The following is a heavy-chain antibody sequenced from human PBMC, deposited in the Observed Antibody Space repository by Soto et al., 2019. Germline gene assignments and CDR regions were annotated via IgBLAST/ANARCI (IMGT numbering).Heavy chain of an antibody. D-gene: IGHD3-3*01. J-gene: IGHJ6*02. CDR2: IYYSGST. CDR1: GGSVSSGSYY. V-gene: IGHV4-61*01. Sequence: SETLSLTCTVSGGSVSSGSYYWSWIRQPPGKGLEWIGYIYYSGSTNYNPSLKSRVTISVDTSKNQFSLKLSSVTAADTAVYYCARWSGYYTGYYGMDVWGQGTTVTVSS. CDR3: ARWSGYYTGYYGMDV.